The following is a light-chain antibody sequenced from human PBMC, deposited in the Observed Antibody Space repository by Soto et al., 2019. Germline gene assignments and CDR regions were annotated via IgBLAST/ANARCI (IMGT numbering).Light chain of an antibody. CDR2: KAS. J-gene: IGKJ3*01. CDR1: QSISSW. V-gene: IGKV1-5*03. CDR3: QQYNSYLLT. Sequence: DIQMTQSPSTLSASVGDRVTITCRASQSISSWLAWYQQKPGKAPKLLIYKASSLESGVPSRFSGSGSGTEFTLTISSLQSDYFATYYCQQYNSYLLTFGPGTKVDIK.